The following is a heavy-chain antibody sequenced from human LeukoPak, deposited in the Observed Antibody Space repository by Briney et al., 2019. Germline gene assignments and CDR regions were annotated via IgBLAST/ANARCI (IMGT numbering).Heavy chain of an antibody. Sequence: GGSLRLSCAASGFTFSRYWMSWVRQAPGKGLEWVANIKQDGSEKYYVDSVKGRFTISRDNAKNSLYLQMNSLRAEDTAVYYCARGLPYCSGGSCIYWGQGTLVTVSS. CDR3: ARGLPYCSGGSCIY. CDR1: GFTFSRYW. CDR2: IKQDGSEK. V-gene: IGHV3-7*01. D-gene: IGHD2-15*01. J-gene: IGHJ4*02.